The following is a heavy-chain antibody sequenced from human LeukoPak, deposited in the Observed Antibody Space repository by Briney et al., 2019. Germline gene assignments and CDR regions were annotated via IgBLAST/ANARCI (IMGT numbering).Heavy chain of an antibody. CDR2: IRSKGYGGTT. CDR3: TRGPTGRWLYYGMDV. Sequence: GGSLRLSCITSGFTFGDHAMSWVRQAPGKGLDWVGFIRSKGYGGTTEYAPSVKGRFTISRDDSKSIAYLQMNSLKSEDTAVYYCTRGPTGRWLYYGMDVWGQGTTVIVSS. V-gene: IGHV3-49*04. CDR1: GFTFGDHA. D-gene: IGHD5-24*01. J-gene: IGHJ6*02.